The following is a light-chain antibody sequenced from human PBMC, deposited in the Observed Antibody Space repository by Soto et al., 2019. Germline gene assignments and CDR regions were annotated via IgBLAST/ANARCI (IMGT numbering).Light chain of an antibody. Sequence: EIVMTQSPATLSVSPGERATLSCRASQSVSTNLAWYQQKPGQAPRLLIHGASIRATGIPARFSGSGSRTEFTLTISSLQSEDFAVYYCQQYNNWPPYTFGQGTKVEIK. CDR2: GAS. CDR1: QSVSTN. CDR3: QQYNNWPPYT. V-gene: IGKV3-15*01. J-gene: IGKJ2*01.